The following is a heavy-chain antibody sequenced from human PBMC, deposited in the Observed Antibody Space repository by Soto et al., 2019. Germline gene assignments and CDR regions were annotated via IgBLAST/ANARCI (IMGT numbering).Heavy chain of an antibody. J-gene: IGHJ6*03. CDR3: AKSGASLSQDIVVVVAADDYMDV. Sequence: GGSLRLSCAASGFTFSNHGMHWVRQAPGKGLEWVAMISYDGSSKLYADSVQGRFTISRDNSESTLLLQMISLRPEDTAVYYCAKSGASLSQDIVVVVAADDYMDVWGKGTAVTVSS. D-gene: IGHD2-15*01. CDR2: ISYDGSSK. CDR1: GFTFSNHG. V-gene: IGHV3-30*18.